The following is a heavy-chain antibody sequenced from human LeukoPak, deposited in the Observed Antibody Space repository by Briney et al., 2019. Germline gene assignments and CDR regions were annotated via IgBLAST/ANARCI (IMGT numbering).Heavy chain of an antibody. CDR2: ISGSGTYT. Sequence: GGSQTLFCTPSDYTHSDQDTSWPRQAPGKGLEWVSYISGSGTYTNYADSVKGRFIISRDNAKNSLYLQMNSLRAEDTAVYYCARDTNWDFDAF. CDR1: DYTHSDQD. CDR3: ARDTNWDFDAF. D-gene: IGHD7-27*01. V-gene: IGHV3-11*06. J-gene: IGHJ3*01.